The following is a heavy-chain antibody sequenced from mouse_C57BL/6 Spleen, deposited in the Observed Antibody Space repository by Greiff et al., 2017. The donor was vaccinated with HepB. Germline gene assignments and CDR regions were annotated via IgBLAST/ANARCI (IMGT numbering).Heavy chain of an antibody. CDR1: GYTFTSYW. CDR3: AYYYGSSQWYFDV. Sequence: VQLQQPGAELVKPGASVKLSCKASGYTFTSYWMHWVKQRPGQGLEWIGMIHPNSGSTNYNEKFKSKATLTVDKSSSTAYMQLSSLTSEDSAVYYCAYYYGSSQWYFDVWGTGTTVTVSS. CDR2: IHPNSGST. D-gene: IGHD1-1*01. V-gene: IGHV1-64*01. J-gene: IGHJ1*03.